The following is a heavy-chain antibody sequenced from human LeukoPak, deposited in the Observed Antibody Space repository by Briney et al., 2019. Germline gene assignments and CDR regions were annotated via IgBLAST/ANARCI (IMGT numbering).Heavy chain of an antibody. Sequence: RGESLKISCKGSGYSFTSYWIGWVRQLPGKGLEWMGIIYPGDSDTRYSPSFQGQVTISADKSISTAYLQWSSLKASDTAMYYCARLEKGDSSSWYEFDPWGQGTLVTVSS. V-gene: IGHV5-51*01. CDR2: IYPGDSDT. D-gene: IGHD6-13*01. CDR3: ARLEKGDSSSWYEFDP. CDR1: GYSFTSYW. J-gene: IGHJ5*02.